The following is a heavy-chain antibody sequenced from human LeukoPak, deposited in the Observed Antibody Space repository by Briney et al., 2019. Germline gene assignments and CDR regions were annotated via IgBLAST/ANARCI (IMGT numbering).Heavy chain of an antibody. Sequence: SETLSLTCTVSGGSVSSGSYYWSWIRQPPGKGLEWIGYIYYSGSTNYNPSLKSRVTISVDTSKNQFSLKLSSVTAADTAVYYCARGDGYNPDAFDTWGQGTMVTVSS. D-gene: IGHD5-24*01. V-gene: IGHV4-61*01. CDR2: IYYSGST. CDR3: ARGDGYNPDAFDT. CDR1: GGSVSSGSYY. J-gene: IGHJ3*02.